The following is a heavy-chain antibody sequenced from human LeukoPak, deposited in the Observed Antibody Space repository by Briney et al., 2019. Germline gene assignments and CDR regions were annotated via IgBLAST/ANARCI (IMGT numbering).Heavy chain of an antibody. CDR1: GFTFSSYS. V-gene: IGHV3-21*01. CDR2: ISSSSYI. J-gene: IGHJ4*02. Sequence: GGSLRLSCAASGFTFSSYSMNWVRQAPGKGLEWVSSISSSSYIYYADSVKGRFTISRDNAKNSLYLQMNSLRAEDTAVYYCARDYGDYFIDYWGQGTLVTVSS. D-gene: IGHD4-17*01. CDR3: ARDYGDYFIDY.